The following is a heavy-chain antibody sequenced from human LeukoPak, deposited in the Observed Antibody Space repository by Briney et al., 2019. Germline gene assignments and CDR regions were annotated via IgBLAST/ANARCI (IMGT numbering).Heavy chain of an antibody. D-gene: IGHD1-26*01. J-gene: IGHJ5*02. CDR2: ISSRSSYK. V-gene: IGHV3-21*01. CDR3: AREGGSYSATILNNWFDP. CDR1: GFTFSSYG. Sequence: GGSLRLSCAASGFTFSSYGMSWVRQAPGKGLDWVSSISSRSSYKYYADSVKGRFTISRDNAKNSLYLQMNSLRAEDTAVYYCAREGGSYSATILNNWFDPWGQGTLVTVSS.